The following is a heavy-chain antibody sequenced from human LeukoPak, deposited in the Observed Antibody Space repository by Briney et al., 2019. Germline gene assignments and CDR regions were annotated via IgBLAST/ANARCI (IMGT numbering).Heavy chain of an antibody. Sequence: ASVKVSCKASGYTFTSYAMHWVRQAPGQRLEWMGWINAGNGYTQCSQKFRGRVTITRDTSASTAYMELSSLRSEDTAVYYCARDSGEYYFDYWGQGTLVTVSS. CDR3: ARDSGEYYFDY. J-gene: IGHJ4*02. CDR2: INAGNGYT. CDR1: GYTFTSYA. V-gene: IGHV1-3*01. D-gene: IGHD2-15*01.